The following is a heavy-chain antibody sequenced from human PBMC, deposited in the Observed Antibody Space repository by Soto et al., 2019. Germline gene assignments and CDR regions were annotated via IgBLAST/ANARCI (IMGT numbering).Heavy chain of an antibody. V-gene: IGHV4-34*01. CDR2: INHSGST. Sequence: SETLSLTCAVYGGSFSGYYWSWIRQPPGKGLEWIGEINHSGSTNYNPSLKSRVTISVDTSKNQFSLKLSSVTAADTAVYYCARGEHKSIAPAPQGYYFDYWGQGTLVTVSS. D-gene: IGHD6-13*01. CDR3: ARGEHKSIAPAPQGYYFDY. CDR1: GGSFSGYY. J-gene: IGHJ4*02.